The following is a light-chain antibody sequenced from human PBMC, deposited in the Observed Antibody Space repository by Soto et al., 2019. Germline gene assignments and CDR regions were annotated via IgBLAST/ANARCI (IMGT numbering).Light chain of an antibody. V-gene: IGKV3-20*01. CDR2: GAS. CDR1: QSVMSNY. Sequence: LFTHSPCFLSLPPGESATLSCRAMQSVMSNYLSWYQQKPGQPPRLLIYGASSRATGIPDRFSGSGSGTDFTLTISRLEPEDFAVYYCQQFGASLTWTFGQGTKV. J-gene: IGKJ1*01. CDR3: QQFGASLTWT.